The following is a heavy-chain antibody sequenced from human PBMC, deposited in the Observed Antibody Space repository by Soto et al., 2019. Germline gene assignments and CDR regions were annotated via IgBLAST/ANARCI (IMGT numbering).Heavy chain of an antibody. CDR1: GFTFDDYA. D-gene: IGHD3-22*01. V-gene: IGHV3-9*01. CDR2: ISWNSGSI. Sequence: SLKISCAASGFTFDDYAMHWVRQAPGKGLEWVSGISWNSGSIGYADSVKGRFTISRDNAKNSLYLQMNSLRAEDTALYYCAKDTSLDYYDSSGYIDYWGQGTLVTVSS. J-gene: IGHJ4*02. CDR3: AKDTSLDYYDSSGYIDY.